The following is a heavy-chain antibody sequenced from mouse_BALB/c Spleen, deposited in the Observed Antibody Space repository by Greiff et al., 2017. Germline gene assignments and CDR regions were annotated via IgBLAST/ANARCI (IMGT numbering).Heavy chain of an antibody. CDR3: ASIYYRY. J-gene: IGHJ3*01. Sequence: VQLQQSGPELVKPGASVRISCKASGYTFTSYYIHWVKQRPGQGLEWIGWIYPGNVNTKYNEKFKGKATLTADKSSSTAYMQLSSLTSEDSAVYFCASIYYRYWGQGTLVTVSA. CDR2: IYPGNVNT. D-gene: IGHD2-14*01. V-gene: IGHV1S56*01. CDR1: GYTFTSYY.